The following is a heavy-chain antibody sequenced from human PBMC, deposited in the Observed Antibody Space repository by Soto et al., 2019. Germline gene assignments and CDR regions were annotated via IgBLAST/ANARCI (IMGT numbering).Heavy chain of an antibody. J-gene: IGHJ6*02. CDR3: ASYPGYSYGSVGLNYYYYYGMDV. CDR2: IIPIFGTA. V-gene: IGHV1-69*06. D-gene: IGHD5-18*01. Sequence: GASVKVSCKASGGTFSSYAISWVRQAPGQGLEWMGGIIPIFGTANYAQKFQGRVTITADKSTSTAYMELSSLRSEDTAVYYCASYPGYSYGSVGLNYYYYYGMDVWGQGTTVTVSS. CDR1: GGTFSSYA.